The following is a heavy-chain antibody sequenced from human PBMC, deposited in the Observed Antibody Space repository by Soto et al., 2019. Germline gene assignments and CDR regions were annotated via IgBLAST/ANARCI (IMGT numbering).Heavy chain of an antibody. V-gene: IGHV3-30-3*01. Sequence: GVSLRLSCAASGFTFSNFAVHWVRQAPGKGLQWVAVISNDGNDKYYADSVKGRFTISRDNAESTLYLQMNSLRDEDTAVYYCARDGAPRAYDFSSGLDAYFYYGIDVWGQGTTVTVYS. J-gene: IGHJ6*02. CDR3: ARDGAPRAYDFSSGLDAYFYYGIDV. CDR1: GFTFSNFA. D-gene: IGHD3-3*01. CDR2: ISNDGNDK.